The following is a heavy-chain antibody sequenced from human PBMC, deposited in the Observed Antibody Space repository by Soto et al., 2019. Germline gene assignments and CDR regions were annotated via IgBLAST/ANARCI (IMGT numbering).Heavy chain of an antibody. J-gene: IGHJ6*02. V-gene: IGHV3-48*02. Sequence: GGSLRLSCAASGFTFSSYSMNWVRQAPGKGLEWVSYISSSSSTIYYADSVKGRFTISRDNAKNSLYLQMNSLRDEDTAVYYCARDTTDTYYYYGMDVWGQGTTVTVSS. CDR2: ISSSSSTI. D-gene: IGHD2-2*01. CDR1: GFTFSSYS. CDR3: ARDTTDTYYYYGMDV.